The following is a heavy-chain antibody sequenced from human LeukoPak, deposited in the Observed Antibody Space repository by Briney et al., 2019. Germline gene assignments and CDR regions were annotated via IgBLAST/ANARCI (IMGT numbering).Heavy chain of an antibody. CDR1: GYTFTGYY. CDR3: ARGPLDY. V-gene: IGHV1-8*02. CDR2: INPNSGNT. Sequence: ASVKVSCKASGYTFTGYYMHWVRQAPGQGLEWMGWINPNSGNTGYAQKFQGRVTMTRNTSISTAYMELSSLRSEDTAVYYCARGPLDYWGQGTLVTVSS. J-gene: IGHJ4*02.